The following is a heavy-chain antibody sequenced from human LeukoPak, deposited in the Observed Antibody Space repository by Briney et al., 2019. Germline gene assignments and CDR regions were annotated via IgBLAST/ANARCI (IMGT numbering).Heavy chain of an antibody. CDR1: GGSISSYY. V-gene: IGHV4-59*01. J-gene: IGHJ5*02. CDR2: IYYSGST. D-gene: IGHD2-15*01. Sequence: SETLSLTCTVSGGSISSYYWSWIRQPPGKGLEWIGYIYYSGSTNYNPSLKSRATISVDTSKNQFSLKLSSVTAADTAVYYCARAVAGRFDPWGQGTLVTVSS. CDR3: ARAVAGRFDP.